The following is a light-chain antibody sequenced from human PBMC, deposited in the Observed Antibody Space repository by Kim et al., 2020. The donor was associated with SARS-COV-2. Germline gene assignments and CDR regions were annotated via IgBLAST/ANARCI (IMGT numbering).Light chain of an antibody. CDR2: GAS. J-gene: IGKJ3*01. V-gene: IGKV3-20*01. CDR3: QQYGSSPP. CDR1: QSVSSSY. Sequence: LSPGERATLSCRASQSVSSSYLAWYQQKPGQAPRLLIYGASSRATGIPDRFSGSGSGTDFTLTISRLEPEDFAVYYCQQYGSSPPFGPGTKVDIK.